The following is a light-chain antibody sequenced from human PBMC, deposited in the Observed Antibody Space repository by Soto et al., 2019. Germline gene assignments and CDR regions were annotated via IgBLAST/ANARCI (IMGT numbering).Light chain of an antibody. V-gene: IGLV1-44*01. CDR2: KNN. CDR1: SSNIGSNT. Sequence: QSVLTQPPSASGTPGQRVTTSCSGSSSNIGSNTVNWYQQLPGTAPKLLIYKNNQRPSGVPDRFSGSKSDTSASLAVSGLQSEDEADYYCAAWDDSLNGRVFGGGTKLTVL. J-gene: IGLJ3*02. CDR3: AAWDDSLNGRV.